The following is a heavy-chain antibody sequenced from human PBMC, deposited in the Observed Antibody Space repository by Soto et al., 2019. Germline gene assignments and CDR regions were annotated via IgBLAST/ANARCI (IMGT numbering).Heavy chain of an antibody. D-gene: IGHD3-3*01. CDR1: GYTFNTYG. J-gene: IGHJ5*02. V-gene: IGHV1-18*01. Sequence: QVQLVQSGAEVKRPGASVKVSCKASGYTFNTYGITWVRQAPGQGLEWLGWISPYNGNTKYAQNLQGRVTMTTDTSTDIVYNELGSLTSYHTAVYFCARDPHYYFWSGFLSPWGQGTLVTVSS. CDR3: ARDPHYYFWSGFLSP. CDR2: ISPYNGNT.